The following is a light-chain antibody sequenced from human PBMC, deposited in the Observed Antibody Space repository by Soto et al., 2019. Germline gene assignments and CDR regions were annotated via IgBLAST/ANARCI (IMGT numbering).Light chain of an antibody. CDR1: QSISSS. CDR3: QQYNDWRYT. J-gene: IGKJ2*01. CDR2: GAS. V-gene: IGKV3-15*01. Sequence: EIVMTQSPATLSVSPGERATLSCRASQSISSSLAWYQLKPGQAPRLLIYGASTRATGIPARFSGSGSGTEFTLTISSLQSEDFSVYYCQQYNDWRYTFGPGTKLEIK.